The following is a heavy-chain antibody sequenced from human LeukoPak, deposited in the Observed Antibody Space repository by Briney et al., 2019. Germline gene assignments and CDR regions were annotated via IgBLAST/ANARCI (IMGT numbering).Heavy chain of an antibody. CDR2: IHYSGST. J-gene: IGHJ6*03. Sequence: PSETLSLTCTVSGGSISSYHWSWIRQPPGKGLEWIGYIHYSGSTHYNPSLKSRVTISVDTSKNQVSLKLRSVTAADTAVYYCARTTEGYAGGPGYSYYYYMDVWGKGTTVTVSS. V-gene: IGHV4-59*01. CDR1: GGSISSYH. CDR3: ARTTEGYAGGPGYSYYYYMDV. D-gene: IGHD5-12*01.